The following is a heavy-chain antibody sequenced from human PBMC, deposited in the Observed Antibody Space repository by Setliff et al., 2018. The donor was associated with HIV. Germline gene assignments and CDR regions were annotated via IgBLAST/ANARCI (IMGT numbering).Heavy chain of an antibody. J-gene: IGHJ4*02. CDR1: GFSFGENW. CDR3: ARIHCSSPSCYDFSFDQ. V-gene: IGHV3-7*01. Sequence: GGSLRLSCGASGFSFGENWMSWVRQAAGKGLEWVANIKEDGTEEYYVDSVKGRFTISRDNAKNSLYLQMSSLRAEDTAVYYCARIHCSSPSCYDFSFDQWGQGTLVTVSS. CDR2: IKEDGTEE. D-gene: IGHD2-2*01.